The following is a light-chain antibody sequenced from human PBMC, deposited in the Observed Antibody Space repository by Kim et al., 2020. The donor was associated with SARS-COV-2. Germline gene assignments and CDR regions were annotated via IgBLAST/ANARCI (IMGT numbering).Light chain of an antibody. Sequence: DIQMTQSPSSLSASVGDRVTITCRTTQSISSHLNWSQQKPGRAPKLLISAASTLQGGVPSRFSGSGSETDFTLTISSLQPEDFATYFCQQSYITTFTFGPGTTVDIK. CDR2: AAS. J-gene: IGKJ3*01. CDR3: QQSYITTFT. V-gene: IGKV1-39*01. CDR1: QSISSH.